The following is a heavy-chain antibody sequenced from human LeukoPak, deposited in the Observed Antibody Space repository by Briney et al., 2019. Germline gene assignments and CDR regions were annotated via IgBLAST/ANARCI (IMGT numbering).Heavy chain of an antibody. J-gene: IGHJ6*02. CDR2: ISYGGSNK. V-gene: IGHV3-30*18. Sequence: GRSLRPSCAASGFTFSSYGMHWVRQAPGKGLEWVAVISYGGSNKYYADSVKGRFTISRDNSKNTLYLQMNSLRAEDTAVYYCAKDRLYCSSTSCYYYYYGMDVWGQGTTVTVSS. D-gene: IGHD2-2*01. CDR3: AKDRLYCSSTSCYYYYYGMDV. CDR1: GFTFSSYG.